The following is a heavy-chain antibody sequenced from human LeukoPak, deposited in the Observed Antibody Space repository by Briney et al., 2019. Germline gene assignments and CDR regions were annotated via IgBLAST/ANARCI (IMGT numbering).Heavy chain of an antibody. CDR3: ARQGDGGRAYDH. V-gene: IGHV4-39*01. J-gene: IGHJ4*02. CDR1: GASINNSTYY. D-gene: IGHD4-23*01. CDR2: ISDSGNT. Sequence: SETLSLTCTVSGASINNSTYYWGWIRQPPVKGLEWIGTISDSGNTYFNPSLRSRVTISVDTSKNQFSLKLTSVTAADTAVYYCARQGDGGRAYDHWGQGTLVTVSS.